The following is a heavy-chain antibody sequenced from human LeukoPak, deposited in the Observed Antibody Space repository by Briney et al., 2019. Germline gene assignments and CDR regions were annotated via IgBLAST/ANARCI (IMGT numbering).Heavy chain of an antibody. CDR3: ARQTGSGLFILP. Sequence: PSETLSLTCTVSGGSISSSSYYWGWIRQPPGKGLEWIGSIYYSGSTYYNPSLKSRVTISVDTSKNQFSLRLTSVTAADTAVYYCARQTGSGLFILPGDQGTLVTVSS. V-gene: IGHV4-39*01. CDR1: GGSISSSSYY. D-gene: IGHD3/OR15-3a*01. CDR2: IYYSGST. J-gene: IGHJ4*02.